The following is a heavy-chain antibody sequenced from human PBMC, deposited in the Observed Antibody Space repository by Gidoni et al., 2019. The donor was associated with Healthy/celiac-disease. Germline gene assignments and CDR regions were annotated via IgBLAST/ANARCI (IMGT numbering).Heavy chain of an antibody. Sequence: QLQLQESGPGPVKPSETLSLPCPVSGGSISSRSYYWGWIRQPPGKGLEWIGSIYYSGSTYYNPSLKSRVAISVDTSKSQCSLKLSSVTDADTAVYYCARQKTLVVPAAIGVYYYYGMDVWGQGTTVTVSS. V-gene: IGHV4-39*01. CDR1: GGSISSRSYY. J-gene: IGHJ6*02. CDR3: ARQKTLVVPAAIGVYYYYGMDV. CDR2: IYYSGST. D-gene: IGHD2-2*02.